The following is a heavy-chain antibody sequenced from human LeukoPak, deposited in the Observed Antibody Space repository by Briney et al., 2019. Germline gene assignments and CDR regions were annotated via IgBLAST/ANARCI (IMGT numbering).Heavy chain of an antibody. J-gene: IGHJ1*01. D-gene: IGHD3-10*01. V-gene: IGHV4-61*08. CDR2: IYYNGKT. CDR3: ARDRGYGSGSYYFQH. CDR1: GGSISSGDYY. Sequence: SETLSLTCTVSGGSISSGDYYWSWIRQPPGKGLEWMGYIYYNGKTNYNPSLMSRVTMSVDTSKNQFSLKLSSVTAADTAVYYCARDRGYGSGSYYFQHWGQGTLVTVSS.